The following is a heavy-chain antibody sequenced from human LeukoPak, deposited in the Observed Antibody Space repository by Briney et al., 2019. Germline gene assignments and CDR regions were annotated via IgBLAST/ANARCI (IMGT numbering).Heavy chain of an antibody. CDR1: GGSISSGNYY. D-gene: IGHD3-10*01. Sequence: SQTLSLTCTVSGGSISSGNYYWSWIRQPAGKGLEWIGRIDASGSTNYNPSLKSRVTISVDTSKNQFSLRLSSVTAADTAVYYCARLTLDAWFGELQWFDPWGQGTLVTVSS. J-gene: IGHJ5*02. V-gene: IGHV4-61*02. CDR2: IDASGST. CDR3: ARLTLDAWFGELQWFDP.